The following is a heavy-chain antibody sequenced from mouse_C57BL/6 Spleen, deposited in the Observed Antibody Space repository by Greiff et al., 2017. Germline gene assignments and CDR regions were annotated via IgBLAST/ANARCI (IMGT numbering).Heavy chain of an antibody. D-gene: IGHD2-2*01. CDR1: GFTFSSYA. J-gene: IGHJ3*01. CDR2: ISDGGSYT. Sequence: DVKLVESGGGLVKPGGSLKLSCAASGFTFSSYAMSWVRQTPEKRLEWVATISDGGSYTYYPDNVKGRFTISRDNAKNNLYLQMSHLKSEDTAMYYCERDRGMVNPWFAYWGQGTLVTVSA. V-gene: IGHV5-4*01. CDR3: ERDRGMVNPWFAY.